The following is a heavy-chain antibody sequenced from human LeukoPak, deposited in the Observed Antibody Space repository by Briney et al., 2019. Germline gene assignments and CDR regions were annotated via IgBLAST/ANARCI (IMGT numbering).Heavy chain of an antibody. CDR3: ARDLTAPVYYYYGMDV. CDR2: IIPIFGTA. V-gene: IGHV1-69*13. J-gene: IGHJ6*02. Sequence: GASVKVSCKASGGTFISYAISWVRQAPGQGLEWMGGIIPIFGTANYAQKFQGRDTITADESTSTAYMELSSLRSEDTAVYYCARDLTAPVYYYYGMDVWGQGTTVTVSS. CDR1: GGTFISYA.